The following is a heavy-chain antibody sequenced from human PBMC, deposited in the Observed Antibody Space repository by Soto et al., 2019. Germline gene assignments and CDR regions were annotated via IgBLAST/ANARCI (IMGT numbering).Heavy chain of an antibody. J-gene: IGHJ4*02. CDR1: GFTLRNYA. D-gene: IGHD1-20*01. CDR2: ISANDVGT. Sequence: QPGGSLRLSCEASGFTLRNYAMTWIRQAPGKGLEWVSLISANDVGTYYAESVKTRFTISTDQSRNTVYLQMDSLRADDTAIYYCAKAKNDYNWDKRHTFDYWGQGGLVTVSS. CDR3: AKAKNDYNWDKRHTFDY. V-gene: IGHV3-23*01.